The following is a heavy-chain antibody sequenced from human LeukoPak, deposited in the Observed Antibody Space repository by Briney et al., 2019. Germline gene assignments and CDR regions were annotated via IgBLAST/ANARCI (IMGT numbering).Heavy chain of an antibody. Sequence: GESLKISCKGSGYSFASYWIGWVHQMPGKGLEWMGIIYPGDSDTRYSPSFQGQVTISADKSISTAYLQWSSLKASDTAMYYCARRPLGYCSGGSCLYYFDYWGQGTLVTVSS. D-gene: IGHD2-15*01. CDR3: ARRPLGYCSGGSCLYYFDY. CDR1: GYSFASYW. CDR2: IYPGDSDT. J-gene: IGHJ4*02. V-gene: IGHV5-51*07.